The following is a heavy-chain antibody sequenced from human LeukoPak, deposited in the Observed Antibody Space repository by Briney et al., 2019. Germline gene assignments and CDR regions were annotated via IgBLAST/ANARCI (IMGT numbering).Heavy chain of an antibody. CDR2: INPSGGST. Sequence: ASVKVSCKASGYTFTSYYMHWVRRAPGQGLEWMGIINPSGGSTSYAQKFQGRVTMTRDMSTSTVYMELSSLRSEDTAVYYCARAPRGGGYFSGFDPWGQGTLVTVSS. V-gene: IGHV1-46*01. CDR1: GYTFTSYY. J-gene: IGHJ5*02. D-gene: IGHD1-26*01. CDR3: ARAPRGGGYFSGFDP.